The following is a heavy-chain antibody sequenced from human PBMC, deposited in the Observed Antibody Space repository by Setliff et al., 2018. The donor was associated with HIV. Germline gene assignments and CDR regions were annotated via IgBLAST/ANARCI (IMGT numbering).Heavy chain of an antibody. CDR1: GGSISISSHY. Sequence: KPSETLSLTCTVSGGSISISSHYWGWIRQPPGKGLEWIGRIYHSGITYYNASLKSRVSISVDTSKNQFSVELNSVTAADTAVYYCARSISLLRGPLGDVFDIWGQGTMVTVS. CDR2: IYHSGIT. CDR3: ARSISLLRGPLGDVFDI. D-gene: IGHD3-10*01. J-gene: IGHJ3*02. V-gene: IGHV4-39*01.